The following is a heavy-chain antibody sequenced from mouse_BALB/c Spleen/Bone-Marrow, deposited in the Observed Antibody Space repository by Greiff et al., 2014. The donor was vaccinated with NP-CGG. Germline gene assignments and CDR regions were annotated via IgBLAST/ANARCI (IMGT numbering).Heavy chain of an antibody. CDR3: ARSYGSPFDY. V-gene: IGHV1-14*01. CDR1: GYTFTSYI. CDR2: INPYNDDT. D-gene: IGHD1-1*01. J-gene: IGHJ2*01. Sequence: VQLKQSGPELVKPGASVKMSCKASGYTFTSYIMHWVKQKPGQGLEWIGYINPYNDDTKYNEKFKDKATLTSDKSSSTAYMELSSLTSEDSAVYYCARSYGSPFDYWGQGTTLTVSS.